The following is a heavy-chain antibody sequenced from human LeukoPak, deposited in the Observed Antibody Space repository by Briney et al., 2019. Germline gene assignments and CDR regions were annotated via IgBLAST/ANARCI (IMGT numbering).Heavy chain of an antibody. Sequence: VGSLRLSCAASGFTFSSYAMHWVRQAPGKGLEWVAVISYDGSNKYYADSVKGRFTISRDNSKNTLYLQMNSLRAEDTAVYYCARKDCSSTSCYRYYGMDVWGQGTTVAVSS. J-gene: IGHJ6*02. CDR1: GFTFSSYA. CDR3: ARKDCSSTSCYRYYGMDV. CDR2: ISYDGSNK. D-gene: IGHD2-2*01. V-gene: IGHV3-30-3*02.